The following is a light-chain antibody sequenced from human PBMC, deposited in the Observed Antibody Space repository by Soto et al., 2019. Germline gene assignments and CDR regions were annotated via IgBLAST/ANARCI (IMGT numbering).Light chain of an antibody. V-gene: IGKV1-39*01. CDR2: AAS. J-gene: IGKJ1*01. Sequence: DIQMTQSPSSLSASVGDRVTITCRASQNINTYLSWYQQKPGKAPKLLIFAASSLQNGGPSRFSGRRSGTDFTLTISSLNPEDFETYSCQQSYITPWTFGQGTKVDIK. CDR3: QQSYITPWT. CDR1: QNINTY.